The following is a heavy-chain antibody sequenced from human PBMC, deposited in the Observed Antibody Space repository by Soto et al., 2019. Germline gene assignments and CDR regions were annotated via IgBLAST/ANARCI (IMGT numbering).Heavy chain of an antibody. CDR1: FGSFSGYY. D-gene: IGHD3-10*01. CDR3: ARAPYTYNLRYFDY. J-gene: IGHJ4*02. V-gene: IGHV4-34*01. Sequence: SETRSLSGSVYFGSFSGYYWTWLRHPPGKGLEWIGEINHLGYTNYSPSLRRRLTISIDTSKNQFSLKLSSVTAADTAMYFCARAPYTYNLRYFDYWGQGPPVTVSS. CDR2: INHLGYT.